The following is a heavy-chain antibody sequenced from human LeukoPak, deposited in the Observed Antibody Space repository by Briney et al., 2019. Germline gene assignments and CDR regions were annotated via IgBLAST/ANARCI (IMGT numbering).Heavy chain of an antibody. CDR1: GGTFSSYA. CDR3: ARDRGAGSSWYGEGYYFDY. Sequence: SVKVSCKASGGTFSSYAISWVRQAPGQGLEWMGGITPIFGTANYAQKFQGRVTITTDESTSTAFMELSSLRSEDTAVYYCARDRGAGSSWYGEGYYFDYWGQGTLVTVSS. V-gene: IGHV1-69*05. J-gene: IGHJ4*02. D-gene: IGHD6-13*01. CDR2: ITPIFGTA.